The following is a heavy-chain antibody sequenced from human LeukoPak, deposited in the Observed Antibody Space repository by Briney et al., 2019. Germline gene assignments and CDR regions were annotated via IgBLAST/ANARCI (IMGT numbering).Heavy chain of an antibody. CDR3: GRDLNWGAFDI. J-gene: IGHJ3*02. D-gene: IGHD7-27*01. Sequence: GGTLRLSCAASGFTFTHYGMNWVRQAPGKGLEWVSGIRANGETTYYADSVRGRFTISRDNSRSMVWLQMNSLTAEDTAMYYCGRDLNWGAFDIRGLETLVTVSS. V-gene: IGHV3-23*01. CDR1: GFTFTHYG. CDR2: IRANGETT.